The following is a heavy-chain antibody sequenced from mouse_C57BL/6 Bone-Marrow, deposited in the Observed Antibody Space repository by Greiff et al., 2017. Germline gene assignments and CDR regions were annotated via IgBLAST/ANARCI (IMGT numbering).Heavy chain of an antibody. CDR3: ASPLSTMVTTRGFAY. CDR1: GYTFTSYW. CDR2: SYPGSGST. V-gene: IGHV1-55*01. J-gene: IGHJ3*01. Sequence: QVQLQQPGAELVKPGASVKMSCKASGYTFTSYWITWVKQRPGQGLEWIGDSYPGSGSTNYNEKFKSKATLTVDTSSSTAYMQLSSLTSEDSAVYYCASPLSTMVTTRGFAYWGQGTLVTVSA. D-gene: IGHD2-2*01.